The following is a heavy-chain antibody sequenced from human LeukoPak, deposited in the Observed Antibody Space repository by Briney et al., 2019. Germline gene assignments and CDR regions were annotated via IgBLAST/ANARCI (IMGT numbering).Heavy chain of an antibody. CDR3: ARDYAYCGRNTCYYPVDY. CDR1: GFTFSDYY. J-gene: IGHJ4*02. Sequence: KPGASLRLSCAASGFTFSDYYMTWIRQAPGKGLEGLSYISNSGSTTDYADSVKGRFPTSRDNAKNSLYLQMNSLRAEDTAVYYCARDYAYCGRNTCYYPVDYWGQGTLVTVSS. D-gene: IGHD2-21*01. CDR2: ISNSGSTT. V-gene: IGHV3-11*01.